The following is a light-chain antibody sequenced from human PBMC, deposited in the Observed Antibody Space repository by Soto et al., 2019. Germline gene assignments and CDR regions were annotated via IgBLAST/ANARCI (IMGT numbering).Light chain of an antibody. J-gene: IGKJ1*01. CDR3: QQYYSYPQT. CDR1: QGISSY. V-gene: IGKV1-8*01. CDR2: AAS. Sequence: AIRMTQSPSSFSPSTGDSVTITYRASQGISSYLAWYQQKPGKAPKLLIYAASTLQSGVPSRFSGSGSGTDFTLTISCLQSEDFATYYCQQYYSYPQTFGQGTKVDI.